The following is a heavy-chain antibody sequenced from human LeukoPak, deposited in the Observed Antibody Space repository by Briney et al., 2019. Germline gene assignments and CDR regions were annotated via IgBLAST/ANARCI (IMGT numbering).Heavy chain of an antibody. CDR3: AKAHYYDILTGRFDF. CDR1: GFTFADYA. D-gene: IGHD3-9*01. Sequence: PGRSLRLSCAASGFTFADYAMHWVRQAPGKGLEWVSGISWNSGSIGYADSVKGRFTISRDNAKNSPYLQMNSLRAEDTALYYCAKAHYYDILTGRFDFGGQGTLVTVSS. V-gene: IGHV3-9*01. CDR2: ISWNSGSI. J-gene: IGHJ4*02.